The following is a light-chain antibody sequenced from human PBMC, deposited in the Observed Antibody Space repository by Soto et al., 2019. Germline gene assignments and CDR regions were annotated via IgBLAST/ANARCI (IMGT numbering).Light chain of an antibody. V-gene: IGKV1-27*01. CDR3: QHFKSAQMT. CDR1: QDINNY. CDR2: LAT. Sequence: DIQMTQSPSSLSASIGDRVTITCQASQDINNYLGWYQQRPGRVPKLLIYLATTLQPGVPSRFSGSGSGTEFTLTISSLQSEDVATYYCQHFKSAQMTFGQGTKVEIE. J-gene: IGKJ1*01.